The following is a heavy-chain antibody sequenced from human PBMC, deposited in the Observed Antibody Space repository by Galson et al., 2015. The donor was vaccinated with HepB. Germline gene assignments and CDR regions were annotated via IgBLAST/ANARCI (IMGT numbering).Heavy chain of an antibody. V-gene: IGHV3-7*01. D-gene: IGHD4/OR15-4a*01. Sequence: SLRLSCAASGFVFSAYWMTWVRQAPGKGLEWVANIKQDGTEKYYGDSVKGRFTISRDNAKNSLSLQMNSLRAEDTAVYYCTRDQDPGARPLWYFDLWGRGTLVTVSS. J-gene: IGHJ2*01. CDR1: GFVFSAYW. CDR2: IKQDGTEK. CDR3: TRDQDPGARPLWYFDL.